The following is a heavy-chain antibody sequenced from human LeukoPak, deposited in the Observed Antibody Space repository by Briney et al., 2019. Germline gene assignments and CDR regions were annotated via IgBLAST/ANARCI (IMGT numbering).Heavy chain of an antibody. CDR3: SRCGHGSCDDCDY. Sequence: SETLSLNCTVSGGSISSDYWSWIRQPPGKGLEWIGGIYTSGSTNYNPSLKSRVTMSLDTSKNQFSLKLSSVTAADTAVYYCSRCGHGSCDDCDYCGQGTLTTVSS. J-gene: IGHJ4*02. V-gene: IGHV4-4*07. CDR1: GGSISSDY. CDR2: IYTSGST. D-gene: IGHD1-26*01.